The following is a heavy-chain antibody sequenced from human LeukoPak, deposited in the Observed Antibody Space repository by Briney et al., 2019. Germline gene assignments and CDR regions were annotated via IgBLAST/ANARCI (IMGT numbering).Heavy chain of an antibody. CDR1: GFTFSNAW. Sequence: GGSLRLSCAASGFTFSNAWMSWVRQAPGKGLEWVGRIKSKTDGGTTDYAAPVKGRFTISRDDSKNTLYLQMNSPKTENTAVYYFTTDTSSTTGTAYYYYYYGMDVWGKGTTVTVSS. D-gene: IGHD1-1*01. CDR2: IKSKTDGGTT. CDR3: TTDTSSTTGTAYYYYYYGMDV. J-gene: IGHJ6*04. V-gene: IGHV3-15*01.